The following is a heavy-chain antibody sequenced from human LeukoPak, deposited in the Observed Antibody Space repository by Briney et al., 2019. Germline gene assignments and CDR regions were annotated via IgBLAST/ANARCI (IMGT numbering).Heavy chain of an antibody. CDR2: INSNTGGT. D-gene: IGHD6-19*01. J-gene: IGHJ5*02. CDR3: ARDRPGYSSWFDP. CDR1: GYTFIGYH. Sequence: ASVKVSCKASGYTFIGYHIHWVRQAPGQGLEWMGWINSNTGGTNYAQKFQGRATLTRDTSITTAYMEMISLRSDDTAVYYCARDRPGYSSWFDPWGQGTLVTVSS. V-gene: IGHV1-2*02.